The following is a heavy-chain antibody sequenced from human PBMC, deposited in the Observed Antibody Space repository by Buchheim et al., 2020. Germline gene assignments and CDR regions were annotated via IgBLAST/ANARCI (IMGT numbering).Heavy chain of an antibody. CDR1: GGSFSGYY. Sequence: QVQLQQWGAGLLKPSETLSLTCAVYGGSFSGYYWSWIRQPPGKGLEWIGEINHSGSTNYNPSLKSRVTISVDTSKNQFSLKLSSVTAADTAVYYCARVMVRGSYYYYYYGMDVWGQGTT. CDR2: INHSGST. J-gene: IGHJ6*02. D-gene: IGHD3-10*01. V-gene: IGHV4-34*01. CDR3: ARVMVRGSYYYYYYGMDV.